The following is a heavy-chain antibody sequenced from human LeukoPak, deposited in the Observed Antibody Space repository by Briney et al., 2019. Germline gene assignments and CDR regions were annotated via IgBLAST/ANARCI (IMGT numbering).Heavy chain of an antibody. CDR1: GGSISSYY. V-gene: IGHV4-34*01. CDR2: INHSGST. D-gene: IGHD6-19*01. Sequence: PSETLSLTCTVSGGSISSYYWSWIRQPPGKGLGWIGEINHSGSTNYNPSLKSRVTISVDTSKNQFSLKLSSVTAADTAVYYCARLKGRAVAGTLEVDYWGQGTLVTVSS. CDR3: ARLKGRAVAGTLEVDY. J-gene: IGHJ4*02.